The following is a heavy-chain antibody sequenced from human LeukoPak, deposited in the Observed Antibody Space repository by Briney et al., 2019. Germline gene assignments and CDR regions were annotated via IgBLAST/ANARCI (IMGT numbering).Heavy chain of an antibody. D-gene: IGHD3-10*01. CDR2: IRSKAYGGTT. CDR3: TGSFGELTFFDY. Sequence: GGSLRLSCTASGFTFGDYALTWVRQAPGKGLEWVGFIRSKAYGGTTEYAASVKGRFTISRDDSKSIAYLQMNSLKTEDTAVYYCTGSFGELTFFDYWGQGTLFTVSS. V-gene: IGHV3-49*04. J-gene: IGHJ4*02. CDR1: GFTFGDYA.